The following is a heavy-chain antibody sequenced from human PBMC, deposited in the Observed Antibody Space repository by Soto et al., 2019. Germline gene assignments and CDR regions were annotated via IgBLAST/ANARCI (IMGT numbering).Heavy chain of an antibody. J-gene: IGHJ4*02. V-gene: IGHV1-18*01. CDR3: ARAPPTPDY. CDR2: ISAYNGNT. CDR1: GYTFASYA. Sequence: QVQLVQSGAEVKKPGASVKVSFKASGYTFASYAISWMRQAPGQGLEWMVWISAYNGNTNYAQKLQGRVTMTTDTSTSTADMELRSLRSDDTAVYYCARAPPTPDYWGQGTLVTVSS.